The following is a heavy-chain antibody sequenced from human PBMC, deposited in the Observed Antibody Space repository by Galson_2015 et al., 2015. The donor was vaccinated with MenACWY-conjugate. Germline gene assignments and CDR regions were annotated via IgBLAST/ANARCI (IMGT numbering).Heavy chain of an antibody. CDR1: AFTFSNAY. D-gene: IGHD3-3*01. CDR2: ISTSGSRT. J-gene: IGHJ3*01. Sequence: CAGSAFTFSNAYMSWVRQAPGKGLEWVAAISTSGSRTYYADSVKGRFIISRDNSDNRLYLQMNTLRAEDTALYYCAKASFGVTIGEVFAFDSWGQGTMIIVSS. V-gene: IGHV3-23*05. CDR3: AKASFGVTIGEVFAFDS.